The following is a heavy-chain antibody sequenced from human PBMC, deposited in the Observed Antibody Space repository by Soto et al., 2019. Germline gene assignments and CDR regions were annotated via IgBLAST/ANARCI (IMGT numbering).Heavy chain of an antibody. D-gene: IGHD2-2*01. V-gene: IGHV4-59*08. CDR2: IYYSGSA. CDR1: GGSISSYY. J-gene: IGHJ4*02. CDR3: ARWAFCSTTNCYPDS. Sequence: QVQLQESGPGLVKPSETLSLTCTVSGGSISSYYWSWIRQPPGKGLEWIAYIYYSGSATYNPSLKSRVTISIDTSKTQCSLRLSSVTAADTAVYYCARWAFCSTTNCYPDSWGQGTLVAVSS.